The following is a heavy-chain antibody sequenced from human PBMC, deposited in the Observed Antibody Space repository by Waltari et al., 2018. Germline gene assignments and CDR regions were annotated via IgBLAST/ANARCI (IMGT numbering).Heavy chain of an antibody. Sequence: EVQLVESGGGLVQPGGSLRLSCAASGFTFSSYEMNWVRQAPGKGLEGVSYISSRGRTVYYPDFGKGRLTISRDNAKNSLYLQMKSLRAEDTAVYYCARRYCSSTSCTVDYWGQGTLVTVSS. CDR1: GFTFSSYE. J-gene: IGHJ4*02. CDR3: ARRYCSSTSCTVDY. D-gene: IGHD2-2*01. CDR2: ISSRGRTV. V-gene: IGHV3-48*03.